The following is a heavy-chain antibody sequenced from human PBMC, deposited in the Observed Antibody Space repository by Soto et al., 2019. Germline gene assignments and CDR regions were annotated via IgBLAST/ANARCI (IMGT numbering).Heavy chain of an antibody. J-gene: IGHJ5*02. CDR3: GREGPYDFWSGPPRWFDP. V-gene: IGHV1-3*01. CDR2: INAYNGNT. Sequence: ASVKVSCKASGYTFTSYAMHWVRQAPGQRLEWMGWINAYNGNTKYSQKFQGRVTITTDTSTSTAYMELRSLRSDDTAVYYCGREGPYDFWSGPPRWFDPWGQGTLVTVSS. D-gene: IGHD3-3*01. CDR1: GYTFTSYA.